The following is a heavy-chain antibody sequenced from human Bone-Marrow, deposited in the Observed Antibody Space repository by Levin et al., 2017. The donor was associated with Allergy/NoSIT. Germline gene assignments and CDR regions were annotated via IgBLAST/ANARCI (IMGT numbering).Heavy chain of an antibody. CDR1: GFTFSSYS. J-gene: IGHJ3*02. D-gene: IGHD3-10*01. Sequence: GESLKISCAASGFTFSSYSMNWVRQAPGKGLEWVAYLSSSGTNVYYADSVKGRFIISRDNAKNSLFLQMNSLRPDDTALYYCALNCDGSGEDAFDIWGRGTKVTVSS. CDR2: LSSSGTNV. CDR3: ALNCDGSGEDAFDI. V-gene: IGHV3-48*01.